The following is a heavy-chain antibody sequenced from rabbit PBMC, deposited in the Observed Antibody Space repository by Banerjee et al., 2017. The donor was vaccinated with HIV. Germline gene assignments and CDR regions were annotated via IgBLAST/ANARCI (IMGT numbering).Heavy chain of an antibody. D-gene: IGHD6-1*01. CDR1: GFSLSNSYY. V-gene: IGHV1S40*01. J-gene: IGHJ4*01. CDR2: IDTASSGGT. Sequence: QQLEESGGGLVKPGASLTLTCTASGFSLSNSYYMCWVRQAPGKGLEWIACIDTASSGGTGYASWAKGRFTISKTSSTTVTLQMTSLTAADTATYFCARAGYADYGGATALDLWGPGTLVTVS. CDR3: ARAGYADYGGATALDL.